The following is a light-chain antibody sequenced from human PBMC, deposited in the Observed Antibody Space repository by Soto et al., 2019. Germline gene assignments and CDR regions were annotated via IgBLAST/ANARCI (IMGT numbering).Light chain of an antibody. Sequence: NVLTQSPGTLSLSPGERATLSCRASQSVRNNYFAWYQQNPGQAPRLLIHDATSRATGIPDRFSGGGSGTDFTLTISSLEPEDFAVYYCQQYATSPWTFGQGTKVEIK. J-gene: IGKJ1*01. CDR3: QQYATSPWT. V-gene: IGKV3-20*01. CDR1: QSVRNNY. CDR2: DAT.